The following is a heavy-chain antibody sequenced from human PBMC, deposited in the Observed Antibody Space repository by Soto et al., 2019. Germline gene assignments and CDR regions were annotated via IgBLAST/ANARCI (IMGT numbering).Heavy chain of an antibody. CDR3: ARREAARRDAFDI. CDR1: GGSISSYY. Sequence: LSLTCTVSGGSISSYYWSWIRQPPGKGLEWIGYIYYSGSTNYNPSLKSRVTISVDTSKNQFSLKLSSVTAADTAVYYCARREAARRDAFDIWGQGTMVTVS. J-gene: IGHJ3*02. D-gene: IGHD6-6*01. V-gene: IGHV4-59*08. CDR2: IYYSGST.